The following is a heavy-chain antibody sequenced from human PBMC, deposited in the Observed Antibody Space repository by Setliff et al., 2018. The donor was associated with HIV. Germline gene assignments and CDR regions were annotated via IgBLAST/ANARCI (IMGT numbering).Heavy chain of an antibody. CDR3: ARAAYYDSRDFSDYYYMDV. Sequence: SVKVSCKASGGPLSTYAINWVRQAPGQGLEWVGGIIPVFGTANYAQKLEGRVTITADESTSTAYMELSGLSSEDTAVYYCARAAYYDSRDFSDYYYMDVWGTGTTVTVS. J-gene: IGHJ6*03. V-gene: IGHV1-69*13. CDR1: GGPLSTYA. D-gene: IGHD3-22*01. CDR2: IIPVFGTA.